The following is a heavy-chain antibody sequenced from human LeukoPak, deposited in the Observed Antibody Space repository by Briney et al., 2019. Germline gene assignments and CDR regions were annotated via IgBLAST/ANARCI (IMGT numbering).Heavy chain of an antibody. CDR2: IRYDGSNK. CDR1: GFTFSSYG. V-gene: IGHV3-30*02. D-gene: IGHD2/OR15-2a*01. CDR3: IIADY. J-gene: IGHJ4*02. Sequence: GGSLRLSCAASGFTFSSYGMHWVRQAPGKGLEWVAFIRYDGSNKYYADSVKGRFTISRDNTKKSLHLQMNSLRAEDTAIYYCIIADYWGQGILVTVSS.